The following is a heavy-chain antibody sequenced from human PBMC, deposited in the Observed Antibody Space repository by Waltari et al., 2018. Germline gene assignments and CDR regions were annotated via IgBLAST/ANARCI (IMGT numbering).Heavy chain of an antibody. CDR1: GYTLTDLS. V-gene: IGHV1-24*01. J-gene: IGHJ3*02. D-gene: IGHD3-16*01. Sequence: QVQLVQSGAEVKKPGASVKVSCKVSGYTLTDLSIPWVRQAPGKGLEWMGGFDPEDADTIYAQKFQGRVTMTEDTSTDTAYMELSSLRSEDTAVYYCATGGAPPEGAFDIWGQGTMVTVSS. CDR3: ATGGAPPEGAFDI. CDR2: FDPEDADT.